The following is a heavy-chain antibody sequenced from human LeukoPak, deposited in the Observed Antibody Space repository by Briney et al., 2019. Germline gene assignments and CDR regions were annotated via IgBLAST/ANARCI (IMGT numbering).Heavy chain of an antibody. CDR2: ISSSSSYL. CDR3: ARANWGSV. J-gene: IGHJ3*01. D-gene: IGHD7-27*01. Sequence: PGGSLRLSCAPSGFTFSSYSMNGVRQAPGKGLEWVSSISSSSSYLYYADSVKGRFTITRYNAKNSLYLQMNSLRAEDTAVYYCARANWGSVWAQGTIVTVSS. V-gene: IGHV3-21*01. CDR1: GFTFSSYS.